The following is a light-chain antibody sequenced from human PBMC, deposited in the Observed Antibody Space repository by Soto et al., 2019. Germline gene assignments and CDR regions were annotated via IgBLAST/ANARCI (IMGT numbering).Light chain of an antibody. CDR3: SSYTSSTL. CDR1: SSDVGGYNY. CDR2: DVS. Sequence: QSALTQPASVSGSPGQSITISCTGTSSDVGGYNYVSWYQQHPGKAPKLMIYDVSNRPSGVSNRFSGSKSGNTASLTISGRQAEDEADYYCSSYTSSTLVGGGTKLTVL. J-gene: IGLJ2*01. V-gene: IGLV2-14*01.